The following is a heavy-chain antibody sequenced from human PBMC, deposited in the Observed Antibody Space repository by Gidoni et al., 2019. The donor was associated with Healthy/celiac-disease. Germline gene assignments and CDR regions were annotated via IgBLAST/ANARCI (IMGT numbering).Heavy chain of an antibody. V-gene: IGHV3-73*02. J-gene: IGHJ3*02. D-gene: IGHD1-26*01. Sequence: EVQLVESGGGLVQPGGSLKLSCAASGFPFSGSAMHWVRQASGKGLEWVGRIRSKANSYATAYAASVKGRFTISRDDSKNTAYLQMNSLKTEDTAVYYCTRDSDPRYSGSSRRAFDIWGQGTMVTVSS. CDR1: GFPFSGSA. CDR2: IRSKANSYAT. CDR3: TRDSDPRYSGSSRRAFDI.